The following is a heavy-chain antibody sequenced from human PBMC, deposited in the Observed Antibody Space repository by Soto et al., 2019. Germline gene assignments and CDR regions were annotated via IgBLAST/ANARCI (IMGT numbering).Heavy chain of an antibody. V-gene: IGHV3-30*18. J-gene: IGHJ6*03. Sequence: GGSLRLSCAASGFTFSSYGMHWVRQAPGKGLEWVAVISYDGSNKYYADSVKGRFTISRDNSKNTLYLQMNSLRAEDTAVYYCAKDPVAAPNLPNYYYYYMDVWGKGTTVTVSS. CDR2: ISYDGSNK. D-gene: IGHD2-15*01. CDR1: GFTFSSYG. CDR3: AKDPVAAPNLPNYYYYYMDV.